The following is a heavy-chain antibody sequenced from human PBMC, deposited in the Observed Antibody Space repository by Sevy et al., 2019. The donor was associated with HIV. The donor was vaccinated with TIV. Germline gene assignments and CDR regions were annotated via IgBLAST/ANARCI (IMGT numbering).Heavy chain of an antibody. V-gene: IGHV3-30-3*01. Sequence: GGSLRLSCAASGFTFNRYSMHWVRQAPGKGLEWVATISFDATNKHYPDSVKGRFTISRDNSKSMAYLQMNSLRAEDAALYYCARGPYNSGLRFDYWGRGTLVTVSS. D-gene: IGHD6-19*01. J-gene: IGHJ4*02. CDR2: ISFDATNK. CDR3: ARGPYNSGLRFDY. CDR1: GFTFNRYS.